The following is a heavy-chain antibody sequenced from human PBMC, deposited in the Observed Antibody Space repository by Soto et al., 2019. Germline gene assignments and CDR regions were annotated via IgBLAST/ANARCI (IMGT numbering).Heavy chain of an antibody. Sequence: GASVKASCKASGYTFTSYAMHCVRQAPGQRLEWMGWINAGNGNTKYSQKFQGRVTITRDTSASTAYMELSSLRSEDTAVYYCARSIAAAFNWFDPWGQGTLVTVSS. D-gene: IGHD6-13*01. CDR2: INAGNGNT. CDR1: GYTFTSYA. J-gene: IGHJ5*02. CDR3: ARSIAAAFNWFDP. V-gene: IGHV1-3*01.